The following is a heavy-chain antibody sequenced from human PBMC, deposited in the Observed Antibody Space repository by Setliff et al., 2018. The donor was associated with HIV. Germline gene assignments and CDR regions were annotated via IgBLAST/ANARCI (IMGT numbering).Heavy chain of an antibody. J-gene: IGHJ6*03. CDR3: SKVSEHRTSSGSFYYYMDV. CDR2: IIPLFGTA. Sequence: SVKVSCKTSGGTFNINAVTWVRQAPGQGLEWVGAIIPLFGTANYAQKFQGRVTITADDSTSTVYMEVRSLRSADTAVYYCSKVSEHRTSSGSFYYYMDVWGEGTTVTVSS. D-gene: IGHD6-6*01. CDR1: GGTFNINA. V-gene: IGHV1-69*13.